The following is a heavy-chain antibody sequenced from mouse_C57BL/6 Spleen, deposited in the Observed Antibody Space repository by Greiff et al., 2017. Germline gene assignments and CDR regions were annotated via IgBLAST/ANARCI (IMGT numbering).Heavy chain of an antibody. J-gene: IGHJ4*01. Sequence: VQLKQSGPELVKPGASVKIPCKASGYTFTDYNMDWVKQSHGKSLEWIGDINPNNGGTIYNQKFKGKATLTVDKSSSTAYMELRSLTSEDTAVYYCAREGYYGSSYNAMDYWGQGTSVTVSS. CDR1: GYTFTDYN. V-gene: IGHV1-18*01. CDR3: AREGYYGSSYNAMDY. D-gene: IGHD1-1*01. CDR2: INPNNGGT.